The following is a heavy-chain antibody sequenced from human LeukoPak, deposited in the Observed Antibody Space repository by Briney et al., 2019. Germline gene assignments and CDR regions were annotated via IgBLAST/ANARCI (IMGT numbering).Heavy chain of an antibody. J-gene: IGHJ4*02. V-gene: IGHV4-34*01. D-gene: IGHD3-22*01. CDR2: INHSGGT. CDR1: GGSFSGYY. CDR3: ARDRYYYDSSGYYIFDY. Sequence: SETLSLTCAVYGGSFSGYYWSWIRQTPGKGLEWIGEINHSGGTNYNPSLKSRVTISVDTSKNQFSLKLRSVTAADTAVYYCARDRYYYDSSGYYIFDYWGQGTLVTVSS.